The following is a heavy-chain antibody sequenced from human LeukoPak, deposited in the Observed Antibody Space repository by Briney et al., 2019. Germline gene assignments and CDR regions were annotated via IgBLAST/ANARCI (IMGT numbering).Heavy chain of an antibody. V-gene: IGHV5-51*01. J-gene: IGHJ4*02. CDR2: INPGDSDT. Sequence: GESLKISCKASGYSFTTYWIGWVRQMPGKGLEWMGIINPGDSDTRYSPSLQGQVTISADKSISTAYLQWSSLTASDTAMYYCARRGGSLHYFDYWGQGTLVTVSS. CDR3: ARRGGSLHYFDY. D-gene: IGHD2-15*01. CDR1: GYSFTTYW.